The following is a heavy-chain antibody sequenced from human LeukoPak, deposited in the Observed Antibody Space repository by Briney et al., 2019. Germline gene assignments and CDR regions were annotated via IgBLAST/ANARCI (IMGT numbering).Heavy chain of an antibody. CDR3: ARDARGAFDI. CDR2: ISSSGSTI. J-gene: IGHJ3*02. Sequence: GESLRLSCAASGFTFSSYGMHWIRQAPGKGLEWVSYISSSGSTIYYADSVKGRFTISRDNAKNSLYLQMNSLRAEDTAVYYCARDARGAFDIWGQGTMVTVSS. CDR1: GFTFSSYG. V-gene: IGHV3-48*04.